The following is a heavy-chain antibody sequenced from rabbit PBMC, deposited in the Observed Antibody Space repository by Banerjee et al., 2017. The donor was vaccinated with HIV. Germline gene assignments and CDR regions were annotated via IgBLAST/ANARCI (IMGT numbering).Heavy chain of an antibody. D-gene: IGHD7-1*01. CDR3: ARDLAAVTGWNFGL. CDR1: GFDFSSYG. J-gene: IGHJ3*01. Sequence: QEQLVESGGGLVQPGGSLKLSCKASGFDFSSYGVSCVRQAPGKGLEWIACINTSTGNTVCASWAKSRFTISKTSWTTVTLQMTSLTAADTATYFCARDLAAVTGWNFGLWSQGTLVTVS. V-gene: IGHV1S45*01. CDR2: INTSTGNT.